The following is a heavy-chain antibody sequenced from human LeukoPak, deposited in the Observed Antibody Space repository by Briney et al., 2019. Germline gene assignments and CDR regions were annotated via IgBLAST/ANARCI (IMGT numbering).Heavy chain of an antibody. CDR2: ISYDGSNK. D-gene: IGHD3-3*01. Sequence: GGSLRLSCAASGFTFSSYGMHWVRQAPGKGLEWVAVISYDGSNKYYADSVKGRFTISRDNSKNTLYLQMNSLRAEDTAVYYCAKEPNSSYDFWSGYYSPPPSGAFDIWGQGTMVTVSS. CDR1: GFTFSSYG. V-gene: IGHV3-30*18. CDR3: AKEPNSSYDFWSGYYSPPPSGAFDI. J-gene: IGHJ3*02.